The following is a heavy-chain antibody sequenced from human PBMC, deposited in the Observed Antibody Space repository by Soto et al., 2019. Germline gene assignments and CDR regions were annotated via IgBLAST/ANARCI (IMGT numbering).Heavy chain of an antibody. CDR1: GFTFDDYT. J-gene: IGHJ6*02. CDR2: ISWDGGST. D-gene: IGHD3-3*01. Sequence: GGSLRLSCAASGFTFDDYTMHWVRQAPGKGLEWVSLISWDGGSTYYADSVKGRFTISRDNSKNSLYLQMNSLRTEDTALYYCAKGITIFGVATMGYYYYGMDVWGQGTTVTVSS. CDR3: AKGITIFGVATMGYYYYGMDV. V-gene: IGHV3-43*01.